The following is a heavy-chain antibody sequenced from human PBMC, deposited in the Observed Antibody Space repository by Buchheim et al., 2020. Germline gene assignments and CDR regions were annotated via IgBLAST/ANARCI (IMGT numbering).Heavy chain of an antibody. V-gene: IGHV3-23*01. Sequence: EVQMLASGGALVHPGGSLRLSCAASGFTFSNFAMSWVRQAPGEGLEWVSSISRAGRSTYYTDSVKGRFTISRDNSDNKLYLQMNSLGAEDAALYYCAKDGEEAYDDPRGYYDYWGQGTL. CDR2: ISRAGRST. CDR1: GFTFSNFA. CDR3: AKDGEEAYDDPRGYYDY. J-gene: IGHJ4*02. D-gene: IGHD3-10*01.